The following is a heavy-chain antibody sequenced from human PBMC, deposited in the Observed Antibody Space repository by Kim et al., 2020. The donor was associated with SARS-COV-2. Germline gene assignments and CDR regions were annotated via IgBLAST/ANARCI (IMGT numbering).Heavy chain of an antibody. D-gene: IGHD3-10*01. CDR3: ARGIWLGRAITAGKYYGMDV. Sequence: SETLSLTCAVYGGSFSGYYWSWIRQPPGKGLEWIGEINHSGSTNYNPSLKSRVTISVDTSKNQFSLKLSSVTVADTAVYYCARGIWLGRAITAGKYYGMDVWGQGTTVTVSS. CDR2: INHSGST. V-gene: IGHV4-34*01. J-gene: IGHJ6*02. CDR1: GGSFSGYY.